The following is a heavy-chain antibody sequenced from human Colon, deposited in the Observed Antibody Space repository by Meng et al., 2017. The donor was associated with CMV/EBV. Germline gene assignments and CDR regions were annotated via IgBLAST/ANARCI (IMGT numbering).Heavy chain of an antibody. J-gene: IGHJ6*02. CDR2: TYYGSSRSKWYN. Sequence: SQIPSLTRAISGDSVPCHRAAWNWIRQSPSRGLEWLGRTYYGSSRSKWYNDYSVSVKSRIIINADTSKNQFPLQLNPVTPENTGVYYWARVALWRGGSKYYGMDVWGQGTKVTVSS. D-gene: IGHD3-16*01. V-gene: IGHV6-1*01. CDR3: ARVALWRGGSKYYGMDV. CDR1: GDSVPCHRAA.